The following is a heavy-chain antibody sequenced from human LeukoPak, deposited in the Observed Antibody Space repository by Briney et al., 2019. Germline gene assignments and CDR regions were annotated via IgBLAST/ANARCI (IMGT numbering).Heavy chain of an antibody. CDR1: GGSISSYY. D-gene: IGHD3-10*01. CDR3: ARQGHHSEWFGELTANNWFDP. J-gene: IGHJ5*02. Sequence: SETLSLTCTVSGGSISSYYWSWIRQPPGKGLGWIGYIYYSGSTNYNPSLKSRVTISVDTSKNQFSLKLSSVTAADTAVYYCARQGHHSEWFGELTANNWFDPWGQGTLVTVSS. CDR2: IYYSGST. V-gene: IGHV4-59*08.